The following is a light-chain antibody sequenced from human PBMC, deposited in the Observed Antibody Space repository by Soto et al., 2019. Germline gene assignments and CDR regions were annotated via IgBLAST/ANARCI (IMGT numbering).Light chain of an antibody. CDR1: SSDVGDYNY. V-gene: IGLV2-14*01. CDR3: SSYRSGTTLV. J-gene: IGLJ1*01. CDR2: DVS. Sequence: QSALTQPASVSGSPGQSITISCTGTSSDVGDYNYVSWYQQHPGKVPKIIIYDVSNRPSGVSNRFSGSKSGNTASLAISGLPPEDEAEYYCSSYRSGTTLVFGTGTKLTVL.